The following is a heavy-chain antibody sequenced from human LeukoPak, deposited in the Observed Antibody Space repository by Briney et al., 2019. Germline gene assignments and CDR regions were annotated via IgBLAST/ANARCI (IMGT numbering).Heavy chain of an antibody. Sequence: GGSLRLSCTASGFTFGDYAMTWVRQAPGKGLEWGGFFRSKAYGGTTEYAASVKGRFTISRDDSKSIAYLQMNSLKTEDTAVYYCTRDYGYTAPFDYWGQGTLVTVSS. J-gene: IGHJ4*02. V-gene: IGHV3-49*04. CDR3: TRDYGYTAPFDY. CDR2: FRSKAYGGTT. D-gene: IGHD5-18*01. CDR1: GFTFGDYA.